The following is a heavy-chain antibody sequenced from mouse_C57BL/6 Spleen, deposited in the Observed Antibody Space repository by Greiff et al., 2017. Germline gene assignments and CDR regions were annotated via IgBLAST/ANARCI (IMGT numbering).Heavy chain of an antibody. Sequence: VQLQQSGPDLVKPGASVKISCKASGYSFTDYNMNWVQQSHGKSLEWIGVINPNYGTTSSNQKFKGKATLTVDQSSSTAYMQLNSLTSEDSAVYYCARSGGYGNYVYWYFDVWGTGTTVTVSS. J-gene: IGHJ1*03. V-gene: IGHV1-39*01. CDR1: GYSFTDYN. CDR3: ARSGGYGNYVYWYFDV. D-gene: IGHD2-1*01. CDR2: INPNYGTT.